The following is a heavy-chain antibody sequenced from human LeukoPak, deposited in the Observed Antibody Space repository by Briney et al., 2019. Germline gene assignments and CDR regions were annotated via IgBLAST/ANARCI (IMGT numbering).Heavy chain of an antibody. J-gene: IGHJ6*02. D-gene: IGHD6-19*01. V-gene: IGHV1-69*04. CDR3: ASNQWLAQGYYGMDA. CDR2: IIPILGIA. CDR1: GGTFSSYA. Sequence: AASVKVSCKASGGTFSSYAISWVRQAPGQRLEWMGRIIPILGIANYAQKFQGRVTITADKSTSTAYMELSSLRSEDTAVYYCASNQWLAQGYYGMDAWGQGTTVTVSS.